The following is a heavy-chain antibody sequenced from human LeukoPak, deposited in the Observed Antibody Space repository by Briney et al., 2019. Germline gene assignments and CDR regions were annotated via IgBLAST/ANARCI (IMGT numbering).Heavy chain of an antibody. Sequence: PGGSLRLSCAASGFTFSSYSMNWVRQAPGKGLEWVSYISSSSSTIYYADSVKGRFTISRDNAKNSLYLQMNSLRAEDTAVYYCARGTTSYYYYYYYMDVWGKGTTVTVSS. J-gene: IGHJ6*03. V-gene: IGHV3-48*01. CDR3: ARGTTSYYYYYYYMDV. CDR2: ISSSSSTI. D-gene: IGHD1-26*01. CDR1: GFTFSSYS.